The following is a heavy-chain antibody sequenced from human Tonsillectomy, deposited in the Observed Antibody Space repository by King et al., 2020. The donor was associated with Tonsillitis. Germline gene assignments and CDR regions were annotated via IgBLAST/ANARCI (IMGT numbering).Heavy chain of an antibody. CDR2: IYPGDSDT. CDR1: GYSFTTYW. Sequence: VQLVESGAEVKKPGESLKISCEASGYSFTTYWIAWVRQMSGKGLELMGIIYPGDSDTRYSPSFQGQVTIHADKSITTAYLQWSSLKASDTAMYYCARLRAVDNWNYGSYFDYWGQGTLVTVSS. V-gene: IGHV5-51*01. CDR3: ARLRAVDNWNYGSYFDY. J-gene: IGHJ4*02. D-gene: IGHD1-7*01.